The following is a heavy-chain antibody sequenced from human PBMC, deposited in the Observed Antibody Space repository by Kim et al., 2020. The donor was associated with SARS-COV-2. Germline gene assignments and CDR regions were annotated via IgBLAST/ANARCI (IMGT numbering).Heavy chain of an antibody. V-gene: IGHV4-59*02. D-gene: IGHD5-12*01. J-gene: IGHJ6*02. CDR2: IYYVGDT. CDR3: ARGLLRHYYFALDV. CDR1: GGSVSTYY. Sequence: SETLSLTCTVSGGSVSTYYWTWVRRPPGKPLEWIGYIYYVGDTNYNPSLKSRVTISVDTSKNQFSLRLSSVTAADTALYYCARGLLRHYYFALDVWGQGT.